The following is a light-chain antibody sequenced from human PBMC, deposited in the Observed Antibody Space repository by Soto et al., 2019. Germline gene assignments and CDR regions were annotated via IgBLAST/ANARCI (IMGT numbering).Light chain of an antibody. CDR2: TAS. V-gene: IGKV1-39*01. CDR1: QSISSW. J-gene: IGKJ2*01. CDR3: QQSHRTPYT. Sequence: DIQMTQSPSSLSASVGDILTITCRASQSISSWLAWYQQKPGKAPNLLIYTASTLQTGVPSRFTGSGSGTDFTLTVTNMQPEDFATYYCQQSHRTPYTFGQGTKVDI.